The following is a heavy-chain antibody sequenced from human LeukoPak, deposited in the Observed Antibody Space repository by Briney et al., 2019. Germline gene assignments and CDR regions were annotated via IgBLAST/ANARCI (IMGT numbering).Heavy chain of an antibody. CDR2: IKQEGSEK. Sequence: GGSLRLSCAASGFSFGIYWMSWVRRAPGKGLEWVANIKQEGSEKFYVDSVKGRFTISRDNAKNSLYLQMNSLRAEDTGIYYCARENRDGYNPYNWFDPWGQGTLVTVSS. V-gene: IGHV3-7*01. J-gene: IGHJ5*02. CDR1: GFSFGIYW. CDR3: ARENRDGYNPYNWFDP. D-gene: IGHD5-12*01.